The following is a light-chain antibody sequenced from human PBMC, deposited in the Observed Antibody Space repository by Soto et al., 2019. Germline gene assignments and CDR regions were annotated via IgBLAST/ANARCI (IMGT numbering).Light chain of an antibody. V-gene: IGLV2-14*02. J-gene: IGLJ2*01. Sequence: QSVLTQPASVSGSPGQSITISCTGISSDIGRYKVVSWFQQHPGKAPKLLIFEGTSRPSGVSNRFSGSKSGNTASLTISGLQAEDEAIYFCSSSTNTNTLVIFGGGTKVTVL. CDR3: SSSTNTNTLVI. CDR2: EGT. CDR1: SSDIGRYKV.